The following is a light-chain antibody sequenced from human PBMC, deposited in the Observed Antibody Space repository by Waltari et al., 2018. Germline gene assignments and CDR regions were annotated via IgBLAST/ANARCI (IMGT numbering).Light chain of an antibody. V-gene: IGKV3-15*01. CDR2: DTS. CDR3: QQYNNWPPLYT. CDR1: QRISTN. J-gene: IGKJ2*01. Sequence: EIVMTQSPATLSMSPGERATLSCRASQRISTNLAWYQQRPGQAPRLLSYDTSTRATGIPVKFSGSGSGTEFTLTISDLQPEDFAVYYCQQYNNWPPLYTFGQGTKLDIK.